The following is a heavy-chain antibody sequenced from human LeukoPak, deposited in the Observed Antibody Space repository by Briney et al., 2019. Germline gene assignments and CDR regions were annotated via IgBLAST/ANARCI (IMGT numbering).Heavy chain of an antibody. D-gene: IGHD5-18*01. Sequence: PGGSLRLSCAASGFTFSSYAMHWVRQAPGKGLEYVSAISSNGGSTYYANSVKGRFTISRDNSKNTLYLQMDSLRAEDMAVYYCARWGSYSYGYYDYWGQGTLVTVSS. CDR2: ISSNGGST. V-gene: IGHV3-64*01. CDR1: GFTFSSYA. J-gene: IGHJ4*02. CDR3: ARWGSYSYGYYDY.